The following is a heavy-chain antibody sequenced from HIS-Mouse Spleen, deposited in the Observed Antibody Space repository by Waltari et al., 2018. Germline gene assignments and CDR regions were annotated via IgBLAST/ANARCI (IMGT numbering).Heavy chain of an antibody. CDR1: GGTFSSYA. CDR2: SSPILGIA. CDR3: ARDQMETGDPDY. Sequence: QVQLVQSGAEVKKPGSSVKVSCKASGGTFSSYAISWVRQAPGQGLEWMGRSSPILGIANYAQKFQGRVTITADKSTSTAYMELSSLRSEDTAVYYCARDQMETGDPDYWGQGTLVTVSS. J-gene: IGHJ4*02. V-gene: IGHV1-69*04. D-gene: IGHD7-27*01.